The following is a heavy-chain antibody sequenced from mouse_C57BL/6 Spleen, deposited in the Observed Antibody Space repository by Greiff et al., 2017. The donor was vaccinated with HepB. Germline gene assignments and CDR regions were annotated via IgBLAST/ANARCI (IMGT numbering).Heavy chain of an antibody. CDR1: GFTFSDYG. D-gene: IGHD1-1*01. CDR3: ARRTYYGSSSVDY. J-gene: IGHJ2*01. CDR2: ISSGSSTI. Sequence: DVMLVESGGGLVKPGGSLKLSCAASGFTFSDYGMHWVRQAPEKGLEWVAYISSGSSTIYYADTVKGRFTIPRDIAKNTLFLQMTSLRSEDTAMYYCARRTYYGSSSVDYGGQGTTLTVSS. V-gene: IGHV5-17*01.